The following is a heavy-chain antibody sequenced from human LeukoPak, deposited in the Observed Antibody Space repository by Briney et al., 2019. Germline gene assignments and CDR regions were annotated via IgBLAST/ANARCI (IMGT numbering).Heavy chain of an antibody. V-gene: IGHV4-59*01. CDR3: TRGESSNFPPKFDF. D-gene: IGHD2/OR15-2a*01. CDR2: IYSSGST. Sequence: PSETLSLTCTVSGGSISRYYWSWIRQPPGKGLELIGYIYSSGSTNYNPSFESRITISVDTSKNQFSLKLRAVIAADTAVYYCTRGESSNFPPKFDFWGQGTLVTVSS. J-gene: IGHJ4*02. CDR1: GGSISRYY.